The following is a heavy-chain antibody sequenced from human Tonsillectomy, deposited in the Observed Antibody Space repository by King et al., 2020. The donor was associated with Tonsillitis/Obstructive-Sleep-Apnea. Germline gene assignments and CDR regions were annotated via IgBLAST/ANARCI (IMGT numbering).Heavy chain of an antibody. Sequence: VQLQQWGAGLLKPSETLSLTCAVYGGSFSGYYWSWIRQPPGKGLEWIGEINHSGSTNYNPSLKSRVTISVDTSKNQFSLKRSSVTAADTAVYYCARGEGYYDFWSGYYFDYWGQGTLVTVSS. V-gene: IGHV4-34*01. CDR1: GGSFSGYY. CDR2: INHSGST. D-gene: IGHD3-3*01. J-gene: IGHJ4*02. CDR3: ARGEGYYDFWSGYYFDY.